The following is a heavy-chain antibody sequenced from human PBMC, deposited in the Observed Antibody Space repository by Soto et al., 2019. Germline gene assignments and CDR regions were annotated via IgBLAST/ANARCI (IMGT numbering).Heavy chain of an antibody. D-gene: IGHD2-15*01. CDR3: ARDPRYCRGGSSSITGDAYDI. CDR1: GFIVSNTY. Sequence: EVQLVESGGGLVQPGGSLRLSCTASGFIVSNTYVNWVRQAPGKGLEWVSVISNRGDTHYADSVRGRFSLSRDISDNTLHLHMNTLRVEDTSVYYCARDPRYCRGGSSSITGDAYDIWGQGTMVTVSS. CDR2: ISNRGDT. J-gene: IGHJ3*02. V-gene: IGHV3-66*01.